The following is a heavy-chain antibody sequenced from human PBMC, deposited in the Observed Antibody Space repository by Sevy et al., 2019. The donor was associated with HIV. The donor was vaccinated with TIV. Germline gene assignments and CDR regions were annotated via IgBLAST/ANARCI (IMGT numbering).Heavy chain of an antibody. CDR1: GFTVSSNY. CDR3: ARVRTVAETYVIDV. J-gene: IGHJ6*02. CDR2: IYSGGST. D-gene: IGHD2-15*01. V-gene: IGHV3-53*01. Sequence: GGSLRLSCAASGFTVSSNYMSWVRQGPGKGLEWVSVIYSGGSTYYADSVKGRFTVFRDNSNSTRYLQMNTLSADDTAVYYCARVRTVAETYVIDVWGQGTTVTVSS.